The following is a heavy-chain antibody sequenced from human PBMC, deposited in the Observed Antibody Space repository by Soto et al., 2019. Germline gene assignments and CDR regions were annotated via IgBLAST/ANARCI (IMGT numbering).Heavy chain of an antibody. V-gene: IGHV4-31*03. Sequence: NPSETLSLTCTVSGGSISSGGYYWSWIRQHPGKGLEWIGYIYYSGSTYYNPSLKSRVTISVDTSKNQFSLKLSSVTAADTAVYYCARDYNTVLDYWGQGTLVTVSS. J-gene: IGHJ4*02. CDR2: IYYSGST. CDR3: ARDYNTVLDY. CDR1: GGSISSGGYY. D-gene: IGHD1-1*01.